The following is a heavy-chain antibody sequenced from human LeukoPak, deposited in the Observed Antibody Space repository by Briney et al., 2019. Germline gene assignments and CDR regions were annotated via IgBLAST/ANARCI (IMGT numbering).Heavy chain of an antibody. Sequence: PGGSLRLSCAASGFTFSRYWMSWVRQAPGKGLEWVANIKQDGSEKYYVDSVKGRFTISRDNAKNSLYLQMNSLRAEDTAVYYCARDRASSTSCYDNWGQGTLVTVSS. V-gene: IGHV3-7*01. CDR1: GFTFSRYW. D-gene: IGHD2-2*01. J-gene: IGHJ4*02. CDR2: IKQDGSEK. CDR3: ARDRASSTSCYDN.